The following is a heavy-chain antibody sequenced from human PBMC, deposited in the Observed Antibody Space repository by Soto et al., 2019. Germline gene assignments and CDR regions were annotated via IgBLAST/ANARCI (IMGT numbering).Heavy chain of an antibody. CDR2: VWYDGSTQ. Sequence: QVQLVESGGGVVQPGRSLRLSCAASGFTFSSCGMHWVRQAPGKGLEWVSVVWYDGSTQYYADSVKGRFTISRDNSKNTLYLQMNSLRVEDTAVYYCARGVGNYYYYMDVWGKGTTVTVSS. V-gene: IGHV3-33*01. J-gene: IGHJ6*03. CDR1: GFTFSSCG. CDR3: ARGVGNYYYYMDV. D-gene: IGHD7-27*01.